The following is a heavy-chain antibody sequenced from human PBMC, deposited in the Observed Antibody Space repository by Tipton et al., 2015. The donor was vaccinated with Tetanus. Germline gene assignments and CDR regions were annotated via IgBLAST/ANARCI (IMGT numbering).Heavy chain of an antibody. CDR2: IFHSGST. D-gene: IGHD2-2*01. CDR1: GGSMSNNY. Sequence: TLSLTCTVSGGSMSNNYWSWIRQPPGKGLEWIAYIFHSGSTNYSPSLKSRVAISVDTSKNQFSLKLSSVTASDTAIYYCAREVPAAGHFDSWGQGTLVTVSS. CDR3: AREVPAAGHFDS. J-gene: IGHJ4*01. V-gene: IGHV4-59*01.